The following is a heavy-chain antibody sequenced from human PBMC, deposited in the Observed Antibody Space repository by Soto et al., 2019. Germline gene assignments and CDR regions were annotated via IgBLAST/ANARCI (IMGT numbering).Heavy chain of an antibody. Sequence: QVQLVESGGGVVQPGRSLRLSCAASGFTFSSYGMHWVRQAPGKGLEWVAVISYDGSNKYYADSVKGRFTISRDNSKNTLYLQLNSLRAEDTAVYYCAKDFGLYYYGSGEMDYWGQGTLVTVSS. J-gene: IGHJ4*02. D-gene: IGHD3-10*01. CDR2: ISYDGSNK. V-gene: IGHV3-30*18. CDR1: GFTFSSYG. CDR3: AKDFGLYYYGSGEMDY.